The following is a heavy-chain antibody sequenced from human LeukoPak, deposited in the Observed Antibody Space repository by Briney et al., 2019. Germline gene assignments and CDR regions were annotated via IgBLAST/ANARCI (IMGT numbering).Heavy chain of an antibody. D-gene: IGHD1-26*01. J-gene: IGHJ4*02. CDR3: TTDQRSYKPLDY. Sequence: PGGSLRLSCAASGFTFSNAWMSWVRQAPGKGLEWVGRIKSKTDGGTTDYAAPVKGRFTISRDDSKITLYLQMNSLKTEDTAVYYCTTDQRSYKPLDYWGQGTLVTVSS. CDR2: IKSKTDGGTT. V-gene: IGHV3-15*01. CDR1: GFTFSNAW.